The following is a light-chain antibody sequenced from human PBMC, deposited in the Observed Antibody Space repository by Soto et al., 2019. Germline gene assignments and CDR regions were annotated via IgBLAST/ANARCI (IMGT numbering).Light chain of an antibody. CDR3: QVWDSSSDHVV. Sequence: SYELTQPPSVSVAPGKTARITCGGNNIGSKSVHWYQQKPGQAPVLVIYYDSDRPSGIPXGFSGSNSGNTATLTISRVEAGXEXXXXXQVWDSSSDHVVFGGGTKVTVL. CDR2: YDS. CDR1: NIGSKS. J-gene: IGLJ2*01. V-gene: IGLV3-21*04.